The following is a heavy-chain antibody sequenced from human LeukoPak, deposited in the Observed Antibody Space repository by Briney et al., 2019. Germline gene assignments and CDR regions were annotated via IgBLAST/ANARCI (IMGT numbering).Heavy chain of an antibody. Sequence: SETLSLTCTVSGGSISSYYWSWIRQPPGKGLEWIGYIHTSGSTNYNPSLKSRVTISVDTSKNQFSLKLSSVTAADTAVYYCARQHYYDSSGYYSAFDPWGQGTLVTVSS. CDR2: IHTSGST. J-gene: IGHJ5*02. CDR3: ARQHYYDSSGYYSAFDP. CDR1: GGSISSYY. D-gene: IGHD3-22*01. V-gene: IGHV4-4*09.